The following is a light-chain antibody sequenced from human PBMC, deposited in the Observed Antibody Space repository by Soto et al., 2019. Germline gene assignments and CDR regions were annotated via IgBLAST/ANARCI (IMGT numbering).Light chain of an antibody. CDR1: SSDVGDYDY. J-gene: IGLJ1*01. CDR3: CSYAGSYTYV. CDR2: DVS. V-gene: IGLV2-11*01. Sequence: QSVLTQPRSVSGSPGQSVTISCTGTSSDVGDYDYVSWYQQHPGKAPKLMIYDVSKRPSGVPDRFSDSTSGNTASLTISGLQAEDEADYYCCSYAGSYTYVFGTETKLTVL.